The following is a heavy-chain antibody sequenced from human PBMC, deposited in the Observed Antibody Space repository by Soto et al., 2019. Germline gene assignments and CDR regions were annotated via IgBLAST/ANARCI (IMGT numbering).Heavy chain of an antibody. V-gene: IGHV3-30-3*01. CDR1: GCTVINYA. J-gene: IGHJ4*02. Sequence: LRXYCVSSGCTVINYAMNWVRLAPGKGLEWVAVISYDGSNKYYADSVKGRITISRDNSRNTLYLQMNNLRAEDTAMYYCARDLGNNYGSFAYWGQGTLVTVSS. D-gene: IGHD4-17*01. CDR3: ARDLGNNYGSFAY. CDR2: ISYDGSNK.